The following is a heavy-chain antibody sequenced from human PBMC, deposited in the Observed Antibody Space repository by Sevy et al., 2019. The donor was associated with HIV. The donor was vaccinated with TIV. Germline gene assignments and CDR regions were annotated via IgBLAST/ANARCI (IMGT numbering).Heavy chain of an antibody. V-gene: IGHV1-18*01. J-gene: IGHJ5*01. CDR1: GYTFTTYA. CDR2: ISAYSGNI. Sequence: ASVKVSCKASGYTFTTYAISWVRQAPGQGLEWMGWISAYSGNINYAQRLQGRVTMTTDTSTSTAYMELRSLRSDDTAVYYCTREVAKMRFDSWGQGTLVTVSS. CDR3: TREVAKMRFDS.